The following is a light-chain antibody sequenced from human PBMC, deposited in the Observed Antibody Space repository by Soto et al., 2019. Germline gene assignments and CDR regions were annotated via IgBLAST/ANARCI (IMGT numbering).Light chain of an antibody. CDR3: QQSYSTPPIT. CDR2: AAS. J-gene: IGKJ5*01. V-gene: IGKV1-39*01. CDR1: QSISSY. Sequence: DIQMTQSPSSLSASVGDRVPIPCRASQSISSYLNWYQQKPGKAPKLLIYAASSLQSGAPSRFSGSGSGTDFTLTISSLQPEDFATYYCQQSYSTPPITFGQGTRLAIK.